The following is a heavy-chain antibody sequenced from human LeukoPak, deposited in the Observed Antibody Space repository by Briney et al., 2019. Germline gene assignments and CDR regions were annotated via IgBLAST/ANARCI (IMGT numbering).Heavy chain of an antibody. CDR1: GGSISSGGYS. CDR3: ARTYYDYVWGSYRTYYFDY. CDR2: IYHSGST. V-gene: IGHV4-30-2*01. D-gene: IGHD3-16*01. J-gene: IGHJ4*02. Sequence: SQTLSLTCAVSGGSISSGGYSWSWIRQPPGKGLEWIGYIYHSGSTYCNPSLKSRVTISVDRSKNQFSLKLSSVTAADTAVYYCARTYYDYVWGSYRTYYFDYWGQGTLVTVSS.